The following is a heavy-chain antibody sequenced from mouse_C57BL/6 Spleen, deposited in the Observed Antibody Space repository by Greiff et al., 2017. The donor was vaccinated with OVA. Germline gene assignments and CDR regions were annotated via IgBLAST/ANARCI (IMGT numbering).Heavy chain of an antibody. D-gene: IGHD2-12*01. J-gene: IGHJ4*01. CDR2: INYDGSST. CDR1: GFTFSDYY. V-gene: IGHV5-16*01. Sequence: EVQVVESEGGLVQPGSSMKLSCTASGFTFSDYYMAWVRQVPEKGLEWVANINYDGSSTYYLDSLKSRFIISRDNAKNILYLQMSSLKSEDTATYYCARGDYSDAMDYWGQGTSVTVSS. CDR3: ARGDYSDAMDY.